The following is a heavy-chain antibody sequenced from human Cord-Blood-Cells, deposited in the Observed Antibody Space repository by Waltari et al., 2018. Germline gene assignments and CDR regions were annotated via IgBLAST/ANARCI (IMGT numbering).Heavy chain of an antibody. CDR3: ARDRYSGSYYAFDI. J-gene: IGHJ3*02. CDR2: ISSSSSYI. V-gene: IGHV3-21*01. Sequence: EVQLVESGGGLVKPGGSLRLSCAASGFTFSSYSMNWVRQAPGKGLEWVSSISSSSSYIYYADSVKGRFTISRDNAKNSPYLQMNSLRAEDTAVYYCARDRYSGSYYAFDIWGQGTMVTVSS. D-gene: IGHD1-26*01. CDR1: GFTFSSYS.